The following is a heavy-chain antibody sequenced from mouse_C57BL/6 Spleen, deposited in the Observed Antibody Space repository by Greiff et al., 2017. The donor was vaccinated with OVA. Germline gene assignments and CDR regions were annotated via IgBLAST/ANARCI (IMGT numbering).Heavy chain of an antibody. V-gene: IGHV1-61*01. CDR2: IYPSDSET. CDR3: ARSSDGYFDY. CDR1: GYTFTSYW. D-gene: IGHD2-3*01. Sequence: VQLQQPGAELVRPGSSVKLSCKASGYTFTSYWMDWVKQRPGQGLEWIGNIYPSDSETHYNQKFKDKATLTVDKSSSTAYMQRSSLTSEDSAVYYCARSSDGYFDYWGQGTTLTVSS. J-gene: IGHJ2*01.